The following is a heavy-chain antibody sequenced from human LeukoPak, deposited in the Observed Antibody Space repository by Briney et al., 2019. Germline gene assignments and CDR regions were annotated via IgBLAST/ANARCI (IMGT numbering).Heavy chain of an antibody. D-gene: IGHD2-21*01. CDR3: AKFLPTHIVVANYYFDY. CDR2: ISGSGGST. V-gene: IGHV3-23*01. Sequence: GGSLRLSCAASGFTFSSYAMSWVRQAPGKGLEWVSAISGSGGSTYYADSAKGRFTISRDNSKNTLYLQMNSLRAEDTAVYYCAKFLPTHIVVANYYFDYWGQGTLVTVSS. CDR1: GFTFSSYA. J-gene: IGHJ4*02.